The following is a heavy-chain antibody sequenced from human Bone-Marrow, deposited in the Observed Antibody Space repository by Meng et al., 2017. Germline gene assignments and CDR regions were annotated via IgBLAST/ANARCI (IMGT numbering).Heavy chain of an antibody. J-gene: IGHJ5*02. D-gene: IGHD2-21*02. CDR2: ISGSGGGA. V-gene: IGHV3-23*01. CDR3: AKDSGGDVINWFDP. Sequence: EVQLLESGGGLVQPGGSLRLSCAASGFTFSSYAMSWVRQAPGKGLEWVSVISGSGGGAYYADSVKGRFTISRDNSKNTLYLQMNSLRAEDTAIYYCAKDSGGDVINWFDPWGQGTLVTVSS. CDR1: GFTFSSYA.